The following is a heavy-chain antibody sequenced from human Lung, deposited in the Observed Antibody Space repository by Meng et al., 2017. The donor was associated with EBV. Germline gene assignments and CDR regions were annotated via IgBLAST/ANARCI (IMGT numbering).Heavy chain of an antibody. Sequence: QVQLQQSGPGLVKPSXTLSLTCALSGDSVSTTTAAAWNWIRQSPSRGLEWLGRTYYRSKWYTDYAVSVKSRIIINSDTSKNQFSLQLNSVTLEDTAVYYCTREASTGDFDYWGQGTLVTVSS. J-gene: IGHJ4*02. V-gene: IGHV6-1*01. CDR1: GDSVSTTTAAA. CDR3: TREASTGDFDY. CDR2: TYYRSKWYT. D-gene: IGHD7-27*01.